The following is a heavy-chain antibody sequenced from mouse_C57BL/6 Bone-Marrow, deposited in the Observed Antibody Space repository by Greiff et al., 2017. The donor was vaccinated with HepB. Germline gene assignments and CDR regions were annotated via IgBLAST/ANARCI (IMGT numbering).Heavy chain of an antibody. V-gene: IGHV5-12*01. CDR1: GFTFSDYY. J-gene: IGHJ2*01. Sequence: EVQLVESGGGLVQPGGSLKLSCAASGFTFSDYYMYWVRQTPEKRLEWVAYISNGGGSTYYPDTVKGRFTISRDNAKNTLYLQMSRLKSEDTAMYYCARQADGYFYYFDYWGQGTTLTVSS. D-gene: IGHD2-3*01. CDR3: ARQADGYFYYFDY. CDR2: ISNGGGST.